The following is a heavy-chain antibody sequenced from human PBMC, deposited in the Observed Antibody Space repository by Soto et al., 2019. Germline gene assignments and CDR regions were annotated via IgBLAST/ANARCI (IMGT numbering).Heavy chain of an antibody. CDR2: ISSSGSTI. V-gene: IGHV3-48*03. CDR1: GFTFSSYE. J-gene: IGHJ4*02. Sequence: EVQLVESGGGLVQPGGSLRLSCAASGFTFSSYEMNWVRQAPGKGLEWVSYISSSGSTIYYADSVKGRFTISRDNAKNSLYLQMNSLRAEDTAVYYCARDTPTMVRGFLGVEGDYWGQGTLVTVSS. D-gene: IGHD3-10*01. CDR3: ARDTPTMVRGFLGVEGDY.